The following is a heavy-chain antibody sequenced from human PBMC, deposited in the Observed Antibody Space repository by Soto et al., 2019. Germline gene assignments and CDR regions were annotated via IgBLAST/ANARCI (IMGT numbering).Heavy chain of an antibody. V-gene: IGHV4-4*02. J-gene: IGHJ6*02. Sequence: QVQLQESGPGLVKPSGTLSLTCAVSGGSISSSNWWSWVRQPPGKGLEWIGEIYRSGSTKYNPSLRNPVTISVDKSKNQFSLKLSSVTAADTAVYYCASVRGGYYYGMDVWGQGTTVTVSS. D-gene: IGHD3-10*02. CDR2: IYRSGST. CDR3: ASVRGGYYYGMDV. CDR1: GGSISSSNW.